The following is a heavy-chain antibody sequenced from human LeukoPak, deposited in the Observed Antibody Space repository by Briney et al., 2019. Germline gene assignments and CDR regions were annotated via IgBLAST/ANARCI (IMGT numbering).Heavy chain of an antibody. Sequence: PSETLSLTCTVSGGSISSYYWSWIRQPPGKGLEWIGYIYYSGSTNYNPSLKSRVTISVDTSKNQFSLKLSSVTAADTAVYYCARVEVRPMVRGVIDYWDQGTLVTVPS. CDR2: IYYSGST. V-gene: IGHV4-59*01. J-gene: IGHJ4*02. D-gene: IGHD3-10*01. CDR3: ARVEVRPMVRGVIDY. CDR1: GGSISSYY.